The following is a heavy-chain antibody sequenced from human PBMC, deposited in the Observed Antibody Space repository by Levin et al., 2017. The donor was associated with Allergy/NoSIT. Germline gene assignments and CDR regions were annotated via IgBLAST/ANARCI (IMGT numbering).Heavy chain of an antibody. CDR2: IRGSDGST. V-gene: IGHV3-23*01. CDR3: ARSNYCDSTTCYDHYNYFGP. D-gene: IGHD2/OR15-2a*01. Sequence: PGGSLRLSCATSAFSFTGFSMSWVRQAPGKGLEWVSLIRGSDGSTFYAGSVRGRFTISRDNSKNTLYLQMNSLKTEDTAVYYCARSNYCDSTTCYDHYNYFGPWGQGTLVAVSS. CDR1: AFSFTGFS. J-gene: IGHJ5*02.